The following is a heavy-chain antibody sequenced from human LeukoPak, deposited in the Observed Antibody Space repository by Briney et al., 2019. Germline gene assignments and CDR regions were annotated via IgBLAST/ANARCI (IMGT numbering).Heavy chain of an antibody. Sequence: ASVKVSFKASGYTFSTYGISWVRQAPGQGLEWMGWISAYKGNTYYAQKLQGRVTMTTDTSTSTAYLELRSLRSEDTAIYYCARDLYYYGSGSYYDVFDVWGQGTMVTVSS. V-gene: IGHV1-18*01. J-gene: IGHJ3*01. CDR1: GYTFSTYG. D-gene: IGHD3-10*01. CDR3: ARDLYYYGSGSYYDVFDV. CDR2: ISAYKGNT.